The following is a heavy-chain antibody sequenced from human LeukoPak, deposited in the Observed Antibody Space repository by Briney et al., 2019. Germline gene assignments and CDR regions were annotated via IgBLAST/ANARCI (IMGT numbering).Heavy chain of an antibody. Sequence: ASVKVSCKASGYTFTSYGISWVRQAPGQGLEWMGWIRAYNGNTNYAQKLQGRVTMTTDTSTSTAYMELRSLRSEDTAVYYCARRFGESGYSYGRVRYYYYYMDVWGKGTTVTISS. CDR2: IRAYNGNT. V-gene: IGHV1-18*01. J-gene: IGHJ6*03. CDR1: GYTFTSYG. D-gene: IGHD5-18*01. CDR3: ARRFGESGYSYGRVRYYYYYMDV.